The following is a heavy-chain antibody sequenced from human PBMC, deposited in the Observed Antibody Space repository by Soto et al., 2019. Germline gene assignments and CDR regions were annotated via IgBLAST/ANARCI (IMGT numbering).Heavy chain of an antibody. CDR3: ATYRVYGSGSYYSYYMDV. CDR1: GYTLTELS. J-gene: IGHJ6*03. CDR2: FDPEDGET. V-gene: IGHV1-24*01. D-gene: IGHD3-10*01. Sequence: ASVKVSCKVSGYTLTELSMHWVRQAPGKGLEWMGGFDPEDGETIYAQKFQGRVTMTEDTSTDTAYMELSSLRSEDTAVYYCATYRVYGSGSYYSYYMDVWGKGTTVTVSS.